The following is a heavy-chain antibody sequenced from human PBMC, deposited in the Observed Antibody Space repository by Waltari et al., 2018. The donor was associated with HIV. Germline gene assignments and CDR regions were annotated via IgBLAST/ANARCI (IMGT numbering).Heavy chain of an antibody. Sequence: QVQLVQSGAEVKKPGSSVKVSCKASGGTFSSYAINWVRQAPGKGLEWMGGIIPIFGTADYAQKFQGRVTITADESTTTAYMELSSLRSDDTAVYYCARVSGSYLLYYYFDSWGQGTLVTVSS. J-gene: IGHJ4*02. CDR3: ARVSGSYLLYYYFDS. V-gene: IGHV1-69*12. CDR2: IIPIFGTA. CDR1: GGTFSSYA. D-gene: IGHD1-26*01.